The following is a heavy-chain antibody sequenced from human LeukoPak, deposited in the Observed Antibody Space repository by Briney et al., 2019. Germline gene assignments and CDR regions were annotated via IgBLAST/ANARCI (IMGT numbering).Heavy chain of an antibody. CDR1: GGTFSSYA. J-gene: IGHJ4*02. D-gene: IGHD5-24*01. Sequence: SVKASCKASGGTFSSYAISWVRQAPGQGLEWMGGIIPIFGTANYAQKFQGRVTITADESTSTAYMELSSLRSEDTAVYYCARGRMATITASFDYWGQGTLVTVSS. CDR3: ARGRMATITASFDY. V-gene: IGHV1-69*13. CDR2: IIPIFGTA.